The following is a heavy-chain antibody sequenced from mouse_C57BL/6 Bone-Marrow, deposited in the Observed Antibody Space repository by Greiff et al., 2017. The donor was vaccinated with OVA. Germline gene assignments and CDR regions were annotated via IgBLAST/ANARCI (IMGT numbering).Heavy chain of an antibody. V-gene: IGHV5-4*01. CDR2: ISDGGSYT. CDR1: GFTFSSYA. J-gene: IGHJ4*01. CDR3: ARDEDYGSSYVAMDY. D-gene: IGHD1-1*01. Sequence: EVKVEESGGGLVKPGGSLKLSCAASGFTFSSYAMSWVRQTPAKRLAWVATISDGGSYTYYPDNVKGRFTISRDNAKNNLYLQMSHLKSEDTAMYYCARDEDYGSSYVAMDYWGQGTSVTVSS.